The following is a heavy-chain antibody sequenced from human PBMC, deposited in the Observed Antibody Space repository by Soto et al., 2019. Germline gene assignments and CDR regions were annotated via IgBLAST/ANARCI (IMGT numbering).Heavy chain of an antibody. V-gene: IGHV3-48*01. Sequence: VHLVESGGGSVQPGGSLRLSCAASGITINTDGMNWVRQAPGKGLEWVSYISSSSDTIYYADFVKGRFTISRDNAKNSLYLPLNILRVEVTATYYCARGMGMATTGRYDYWGQGTLVTVSS. CDR1: GITINTDG. J-gene: IGHJ4*02. CDR2: ISSSSDTI. CDR3: ARGMGMATTGRYDY. D-gene: IGHD1-1*01.